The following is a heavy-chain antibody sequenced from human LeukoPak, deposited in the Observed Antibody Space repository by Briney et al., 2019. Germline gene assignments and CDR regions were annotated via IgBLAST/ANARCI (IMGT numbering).Heavy chain of an antibody. Sequence: SETLSLTCTVSGGSISSGGYYWSWICQHPGKGLEWIGYIYYSGSTYYNPSLKSRVTISVDTSKNQFSLKLSSVTAADTAVYYCARGRRFWSSGYSEPFDYWGQGTLVTVSS. CDR1: GGSISSGGYY. CDR2: IYYSGST. D-gene: IGHD3-22*01. CDR3: ARGRRFWSSGYSEPFDY. J-gene: IGHJ4*02. V-gene: IGHV4-31*03.